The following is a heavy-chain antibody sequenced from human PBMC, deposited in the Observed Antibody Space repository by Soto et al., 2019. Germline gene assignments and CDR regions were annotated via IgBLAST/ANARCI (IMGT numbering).Heavy chain of an antibody. D-gene: IGHD2-15*01. J-gene: IGHJ6*02. CDR1: GGSFSSHA. CDR3: ATRWTIRTVYGYYYSGMDD. V-gene: IGHV1-69*11. CDR2: IIPPLKKA. Sequence: QVQLVQSGAEVKKPGSSVKVSCKASGGSFSSHAVSWVQQAPGEGLEWMGAIIPPLKKATYAPKFEGRVTIRADESTGTATSELSSLRSEDTAVYSCATRWTIRTVYGYYYSGMDDSGQGTTVSVSS.